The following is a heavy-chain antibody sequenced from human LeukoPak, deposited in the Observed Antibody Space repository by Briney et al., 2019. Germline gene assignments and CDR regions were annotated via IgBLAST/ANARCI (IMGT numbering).Heavy chain of an antibody. Sequence: PSATLSLTCAVYGGSFSGYYWNWIRQPPGKGLEWIGEINDSGSTNYNPFLKSRVSISVDTSKKQFSLKVNSVTAADTAVYYCARGAYGDYFTKTGNFDYWGQGTQAIVSS. CDR1: GGSFSGYY. CDR3: ARGAYGDYFTKTGNFDY. CDR2: INDSGST. J-gene: IGHJ4*02. V-gene: IGHV4-34*01. D-gene: IGHD4-17*01.